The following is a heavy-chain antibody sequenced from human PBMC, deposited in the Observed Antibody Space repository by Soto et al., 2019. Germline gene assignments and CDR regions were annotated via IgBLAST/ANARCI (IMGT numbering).Heavy chain of an antibody. J-gene: IGHJ4*02. CDR3: ARDHLGRGWYGFMDS. V-gene: IGHV1-69*01. CDR1: GGIFSSYA. D-gene: IGHD6-19*01. CDR2: IIPILRSA. Sequence: QVQLVRSGAEVKKPGSSVKVSCNASGGIFSSYAFSWVRQAPGQGLEWMGGIIPILRSADYAQRFQGRVTITADESTRAVYMELSRLRSEDTAVYSCARDHLGRGWYGFMDSWGQGTPVIVSS.